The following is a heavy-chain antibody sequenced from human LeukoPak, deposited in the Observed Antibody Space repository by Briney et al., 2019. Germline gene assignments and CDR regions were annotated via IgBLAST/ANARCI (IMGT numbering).Heavy chain of an antibody. CDR1: GFTFSTYA. D-gene: IGHD6-19*01. J-gene: IGHJ4*02. CDR3: AKDDHGGSGWHDYYDY. CDR2: ISGSGGST. V-gene: IGHV3-23*01. Sequence: PGGSLRLSCAASGFTFSTYAMSWVRQAPGKGLEWVSAISGSGGSTYYADSVKGRFTISRDNSRNTLSLQMNSLRAEDTAVYYCAKDDHGGSGWHDYYDYWGQGTLVTVSS.